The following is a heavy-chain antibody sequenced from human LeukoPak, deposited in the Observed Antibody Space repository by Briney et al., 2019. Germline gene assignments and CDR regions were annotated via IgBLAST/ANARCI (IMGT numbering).Heavy chain of an antibody. D-gene: IGHD6-6*01. CDR2: INPNSGGT. Sequence: ASVKVSCKASGYTYTGYYMHWVRLAPGQGLEWMGWINPNSGGTNYAQKFQGRVTMTRDTFISTAYMELSRLGTDATVVYDCASSSSIAARGDFDYWGQGTLVTVSS. CDR1: GYTYTGYY. J-gene: IGHJ4*02. CDR3: ASSSSIAARGDFDY. V-gene: IGHV1-2*02.